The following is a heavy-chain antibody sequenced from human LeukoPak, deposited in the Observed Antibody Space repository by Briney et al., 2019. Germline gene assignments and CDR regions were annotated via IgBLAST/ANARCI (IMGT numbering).Heavy chain of an antibody. D-gene: IGHD6-13*01. J-gene: IGHJ4*02. Sequence: SETLSLTCTISGGSIGSYYWTWIRQPPGKGLERIGYIDYSGSTNYNPSFKSRVTMSVDTSKNQFSLKLSSVTAADTAVYFCARHGGSWTFDYWGQGTLVTVSS. V-gene: IGHV4-59*08. CDR2: IDYSGST. CDR3: ARHGGSWTFDY. CDR1: GGSIGSYY.